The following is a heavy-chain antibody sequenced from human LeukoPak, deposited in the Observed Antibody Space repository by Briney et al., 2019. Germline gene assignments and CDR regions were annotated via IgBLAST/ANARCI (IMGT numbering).Heavy chain of an antibody. D-gene: IGHD4-23*01. CDR3: ARDPPNSD. V-gene: IGHV3-21*01. CDR2: ISSSSSYI. Sequence: GGSLRLSCAASGFTFSSYAMSWVRQAPGKGLEWVSSISSSSSYIYYADSVKGRFTISRDNAKNSLYLQMYSLRAEDTAVYYCARDPPNSDWGQGTLVTVSS. CDR1: GFTFSSYA. J-gene: IGHJ4*02.